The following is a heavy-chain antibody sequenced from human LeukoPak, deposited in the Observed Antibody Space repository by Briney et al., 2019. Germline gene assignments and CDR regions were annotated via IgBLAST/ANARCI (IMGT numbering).Heavy chain of an antibody. CDR3: ARSAKLDDSSGYYSNAFNDY. CDR2: INPNSGGT. CDR1: GYTFTGYY. J-gene: IGHJ4*02. D-gene: IGHD3-22*01. Sequence: GASVKVSCKASGYTFTGYYMHWVRQAPGQGLEWMGWINPNSGGTNYAQKFQGRVTMTRDTSTSTVYMELSSLRSEDTAVYYCARSAKLDDSSGYYSNAFNDYWGQGTLVTVSS. V-gene: IGHV1-2*02.